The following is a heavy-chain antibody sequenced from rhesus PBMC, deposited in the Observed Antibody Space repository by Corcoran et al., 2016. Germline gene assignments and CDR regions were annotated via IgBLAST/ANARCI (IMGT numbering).Heavy chain of an antibody. D-gene: IGHD3-28*01. J-gene: IGHJ4*01. V-gene: IGHV4-106*01. CDR1: GGSISDSYY. CDR2: TYGGGGST. CDR3: ARENYGSGYYTGDY. Sequence: QVQLQESGPGLVKPSETLSLTCTVSGGSISDSYYWNWISQPPGKGREGMGRTYGGGGSTPYNPSLKILVTISNDTSKNQFSLKLCSVSAADTAVYYCARENYGSGYYTGDYWGQGVLVTVSS.